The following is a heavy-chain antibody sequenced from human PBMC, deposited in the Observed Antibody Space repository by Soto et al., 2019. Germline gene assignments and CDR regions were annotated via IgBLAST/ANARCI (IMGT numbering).Heavy chain of an antibody. V-gene: IGHV1-2*02. J-gene: IGHJ6*02. CDR1: GYTFTDYY. CDR2: INPNSGGT. Sequence: ASVKVSCKASGYTFTDYYMHWVRQAPGQGFEWMGWINPNSGGTNYAQKFQGRVTMTRDTSTSTAYMELSRLRSDDTAVYYCARKLELRGSYYYYYDTDVWGQGTTVTVSS. D-gene: IGHD1-7*01. CDR3: ARKLELRGSYYYYYDTDV.